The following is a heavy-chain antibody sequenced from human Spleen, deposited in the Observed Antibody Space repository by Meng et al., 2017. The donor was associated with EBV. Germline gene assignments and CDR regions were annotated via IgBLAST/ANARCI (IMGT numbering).Heavy chain of an antibody. CDR2: IYWDDDK. J-gene: IGHJ5*02. CDR3: ARVRYFDWSNWFDP. CDR1: GFSLSTSGVG. D-gene: IGHD3-9*01. V-gene: IGHV2-5*02. Sequence: QITVKDSGPTLLKPTQTLTLTCTFSGFSLSTSGVGVGWIRQPPGKALEWLALIYWDDDKRYSPSLKSRLTITKDTSKNQVVLTMTNMDPVDTATYYCARVRYFDWSNWFDPWGQGTLVTVSS.